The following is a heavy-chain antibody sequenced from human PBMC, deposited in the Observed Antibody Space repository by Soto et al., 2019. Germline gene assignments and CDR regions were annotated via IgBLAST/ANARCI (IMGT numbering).Heavy chain of an antibody. Sequence: PGGSLRLSCAASGFTFSSYGMHWVRQAPGKGLEWVAVIWYDGSNKYYADSVKGRFTISRDNSKNTLYLQMNSLRAEDTAVYYCAREGIDYYDSSGYFDYWGQGTLVTVSS. D-gene: IGHD3-22*01. V-gene: IGHV3-33*01. J-gene: IGHJ4*02. CDR2: IWYDGSNK. CDR1: GFTFSSYG. CDR3: AREGIDYYDSSGYFDY.